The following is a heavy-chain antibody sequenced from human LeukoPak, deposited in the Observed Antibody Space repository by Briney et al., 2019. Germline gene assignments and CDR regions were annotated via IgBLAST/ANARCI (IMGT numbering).Heavy chain of an antibody. J-gene: IGHJ4*02. CDR2: IYHSGST. D-gene: IGHD6-19*01. CDR3: ARGLGVSAWRYYFDY. Sequence: SETLSLTCSVSGYSISSGFYWGWIRQTPGKDLEWIGSIYHSGSTSYNPSLKSRVTMSVDTSKNQFSLRLTSVTAAYTSVYSCARGLGVSAWRYYFDYWGQGTLVTVSS. V-gene: IGHV4-38-2*02. CDR1: GYSISSGFY.